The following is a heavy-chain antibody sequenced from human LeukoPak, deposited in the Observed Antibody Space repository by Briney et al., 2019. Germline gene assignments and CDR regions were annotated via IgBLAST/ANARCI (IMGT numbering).Heavy chain of an antibody. CDR2: INSDGSST. J-gene: IGHJ4*02. CDR1: GFTFGSYW. Sequence: GGSLRLSCAASGFTFGSYWMHRVRQGPGKGLVWVSRINSDGSSTSYADSVKGRFTISRDNAKNTLYLQMNSLRAEDTAVYYCAGDYYGSEYFDYWGQGTLVTVSS. CDR3: AGDYYGSEYFDY. V-gene: IGHV3-74*01. D-gene: IGHD3-10*01.